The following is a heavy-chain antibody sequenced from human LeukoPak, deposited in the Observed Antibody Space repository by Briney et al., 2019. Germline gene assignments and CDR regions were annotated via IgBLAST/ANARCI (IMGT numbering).Heavy chain of an antibody. J-gene: IGHJ6*02. CDR3: ARDLYGSGSYFDYYGMDV. V-gene: IGHV4-59*01. CDR1: GGSISSYY. CDR2: IYYSGST. Sequence: SETLSLTCTVSGGSISSYYWSWIRQPPGKGLEWIRYIYYSGSTNYNPSLKSRVTISVDTSKNQFSLKLSSVTAADTAVYYCARDLYGSGSYFDYYGMDVWGQGTTVTVSS. D-gene: IGHD3-10*01.